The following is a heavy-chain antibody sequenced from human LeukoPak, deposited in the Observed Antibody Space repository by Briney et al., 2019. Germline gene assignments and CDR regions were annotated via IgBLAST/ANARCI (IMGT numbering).Heavy chain of an antibody. Sequence: GGPLRLSCTASGFSFNIYWMSWVRQAPGKGLEWVANIKQDGSEKYYVDSVKGRFTISRDNAKNSLYLQMSSLRVEDTAVYYCARYFSGGSCYDYWGQGILVTVSS. CDR3: ARYFSGGSCYDY. CDR2: IKQDGSEK. CDR1: GFSFNIYW. V-gene: IGHV3-7*01. J-gene: IGHJ4*02. D-gene: IGHD2-15*01.